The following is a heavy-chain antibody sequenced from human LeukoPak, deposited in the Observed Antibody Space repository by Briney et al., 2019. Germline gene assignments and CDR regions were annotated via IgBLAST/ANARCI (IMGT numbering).Heavy chain of an antibody. CDR3: ARGITTFGVAGYYFDY. Sequence: PSETLSLTCTVSGDSIISSDYYWCWVRQSPGRGLEWIGSMHLGGSTYYNPSLKSRATIFVDTSENQFSLNLNSVTAADTAVYHCARGITTFGVAGYYFDYWGQGALLTVSS. D-gene: IGHD3-3*01. CDR2: MHLGGST. J-gene: IGHJ4*02. V-gene: IGHV4-39*01. CDR1: GDSIISSDYY.